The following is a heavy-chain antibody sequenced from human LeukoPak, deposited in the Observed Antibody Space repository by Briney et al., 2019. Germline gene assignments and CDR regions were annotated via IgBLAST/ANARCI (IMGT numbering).Heavy chain of an antibody. D-gene: IGHD3-10*01. CDR1: GFTFS. J-gene: IGHJ6*03. CDR3: AKEYYGSGSYSYYYYYMDV. V-gene: IGHV3-30*02. CDR2: IRYDGSNK. Sequence: GGSLRLSCVGPGFTFSVHWVRQAPGKGLEWVAFIRYDGSNKYYAASVKGRFTISRDNSKNTLYLQMNSLRAEDTAVYYCAKEYYGSGSYSYYYYYMDVWGKGTTVTVSS.